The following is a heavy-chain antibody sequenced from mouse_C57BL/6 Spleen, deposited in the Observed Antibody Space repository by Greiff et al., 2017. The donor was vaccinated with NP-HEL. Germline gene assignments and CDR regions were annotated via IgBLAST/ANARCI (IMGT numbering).Heavy chain of an antibody. J-gene: IGHJ4*01. CDR2: INPGSGGT. CDR1: GYAFTNYL. D-gene: IGHD1-1*01. V-gene: IGHV1-54*01. Sequence: VQLQQSGAELVRPGTSVKVSCKASGYAFTNYLIEWVKQRPGQGLEWIGVINPGSGGTNYNEKFKGKATLTADKSSSTAYMQLSSLTSEDSAVYFCARDYYGSSSLDAMDYWGQGTSVTVSS. CDR3: ARDYYGSSSLDAMDY.